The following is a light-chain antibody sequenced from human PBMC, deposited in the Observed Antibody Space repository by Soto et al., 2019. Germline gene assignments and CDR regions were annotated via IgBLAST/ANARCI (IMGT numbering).Light chain of an antibody. V-gene: IGKV4-1*01. CDR1: QSVLYSSSNDNY. Sequence: EIVMTQSPATLSVSLGERATINFKSSQSVLYSSSNDNYLAWYQQKPGQPPKLLIYWASTRESGVPDRFSGSGSGTDFTLTISSLQAEDFAVYYCQQRSNWPITFGQGTRLEI. CDR3: QQRSNWPIT. J-gene: IGKJ5*01. CDR2: WAS.